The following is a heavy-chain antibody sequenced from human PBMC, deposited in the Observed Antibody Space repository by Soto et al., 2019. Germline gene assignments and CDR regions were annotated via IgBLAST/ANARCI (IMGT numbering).Heavy chain of an antibody. Sequence: QLQLQESGPGLVKPSETLSLTCTVSGGSISSSSYYWGWIRQPPGKGLEWIGSIYYSGSTSYNPSLKSRVPIAVDTSKNQFSPKLSSVTAADTAVYYCARNLGTGTTTYYFDYWGQGTLVTVSS. CDR2: IYYSGST. J-gene: IGHJ4*02. V-gene: IGHV4-39*01. CDR3: ARNLGTGTTTYYFDY. D-gene: IGHD1-7*01. CDR1: GGSISSSSYY.